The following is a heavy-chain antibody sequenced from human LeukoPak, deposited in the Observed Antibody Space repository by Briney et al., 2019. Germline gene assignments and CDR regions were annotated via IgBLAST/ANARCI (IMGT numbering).Heavy chain of an antibody. CDR1: GASISSGSYY. D-gene: IGHD6-19*01. CDR2: IYTSGST. CDR3: ARGQWLANYFDY. V-gene: IGHV4-61*02. Sequence: SETLSLTCTVSGASISSGSYYWSWIRQPAGKGLEWIGRIYTSGSTNYNPSLKSRVTMSVDTSKNQFSLKLSSVTAADTAVYYCARGQWLANYFDYWGQGTLVTVSS. J-gene: IGHJ4*02.